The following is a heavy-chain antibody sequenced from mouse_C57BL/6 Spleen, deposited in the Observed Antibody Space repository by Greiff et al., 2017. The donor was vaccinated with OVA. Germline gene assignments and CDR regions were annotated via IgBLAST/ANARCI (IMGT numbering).Heavy chain of an antibody. J-gene: IGHJ4*01. CDR3: VRHPYGNYVNAMDY. CDR1: GFSFNTYA. V-gene: IGHV10-1*01. Sequence: DAGGGLVQPKGSLKLSCAASGFSFNTYAMNWVRQAPGKGLEWVARIRSKSNNYATYYADSVKDRFTISRDDSESMLYLQMNNLKTEDTAMYYCVRHPYGNYVNAMDYWGQGTSVTVSS. D-gene: IGHD2-1*01. CDR2: IRSKSNNYAT.